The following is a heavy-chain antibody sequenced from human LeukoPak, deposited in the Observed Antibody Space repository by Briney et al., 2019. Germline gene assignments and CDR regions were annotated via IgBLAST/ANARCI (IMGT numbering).Heavy chain of an antibody. CDR3: ARTRRWLQLGFDY. D-gene: IGHD5-24*01. CDR1: GGSISSYY. J-gene: IGHJ4*02. Sequence: SETLSLTCTVSGGSISSYYWSWIRQPPGKGLEWIGYIYYSGSTNYNPSLKSRVIISVDTSKNQFSLKLSSVTAADTAVYYCARTRRWLQLGFDYWGQGTLVTVSS. V-gene: IGHV4-59*01. CDR2: IYYSGST.